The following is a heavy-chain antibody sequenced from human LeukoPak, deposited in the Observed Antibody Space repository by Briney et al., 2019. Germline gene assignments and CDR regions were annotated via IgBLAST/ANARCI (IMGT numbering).Heavy chain of an antibody. D-gene: IGHD3-9*01. CDR1: GGSISSGYY. CDR2: IYHSGST. J-gene: IGHJ4*02. V-gene: IGHV4-38-2*02. CDR3: ARLGYDILTGYTVGYY. Sequence: PSETLSLTCTVSGGSISSGYYWGWIRQPPGKGLEWIGSIYHSGSTYYNPSLKSRVTISVDTSKNQFSLKLSSVTAADTAVYYCARLGYDILTGYTVGYYWGQGTLVTVSS.